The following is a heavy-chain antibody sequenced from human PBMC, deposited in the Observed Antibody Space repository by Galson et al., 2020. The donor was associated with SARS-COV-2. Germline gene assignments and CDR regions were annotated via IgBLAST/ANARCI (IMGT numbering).Heavy chain of an antibody. CDR1: GYTFTSYG. V-gene: IGHV1-18*01. CDR3: ARDLGRYQVDYGDYGNWFDP. Sequence: ASVKVSCKASGYTFTSYGISWVRQAPGQGLEWMGWISTYNGNTNYARKLQGRVTMTTDTYTSTAYMELRSLRSDDTAVYYCARDLGRYQVDYGDYGNWFDPWGQGTLVTVSS. D-gene: IGHD4-17*01. J-gene: IGHJ5*02. CDR2: ISTYNGNT.